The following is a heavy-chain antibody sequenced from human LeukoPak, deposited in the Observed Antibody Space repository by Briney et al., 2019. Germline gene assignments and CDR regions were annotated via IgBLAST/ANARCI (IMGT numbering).Heavy chain of an antibody. CDR1: GFTFNTYW. V-gene: IGHV3-23*01. CDR2: ISGSGGST. CDR3: AKDRPRSGWTITDAFDI. Sequence: GGSLRLSCAASGFTFNTYWMSWVRQAPGKGLEWVSAISGSGGSTYYADSVKGRFTISRDNSKNTLYLQMSSLRAEDTAVYYCAKDRPRSGWTITDAFDIWGQGTMVTVSS. J-gene: IGHJ3*02. D-gene: IGHD6-19*01.